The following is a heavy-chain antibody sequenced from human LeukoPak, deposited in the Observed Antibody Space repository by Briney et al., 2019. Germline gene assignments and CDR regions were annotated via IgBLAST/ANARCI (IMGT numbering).Heavy chain of an antibody. CDR1: GYTFTSYY. CDR3: ARGAGVVPALYYYYYGMDV. V-gene: IGHV1-46*01. D-gene: IGHD2-2*01. J-gene: IGHJ6*02. Sequence: GASVKVSCKASGYTFTSYYMHWVRQAPGQGLEWMGIINPSGGSTSYAQKFQGGVTMTRDTSTSTVYMELSSLRSGDTAVYYCARGAGVVPALYYYYYGMDVWGQGTTVTVSS. CDR2: INPSGGST.